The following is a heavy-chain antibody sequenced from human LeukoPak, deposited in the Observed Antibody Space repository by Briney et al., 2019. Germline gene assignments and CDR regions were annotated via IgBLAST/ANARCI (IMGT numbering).Heavy chain of an antibody. V-gene: IGHV4-30-4*01. D-gene: IGHD3-3*01. CDR1: GGSISSGDYY. J-gene: IGHJ6*02. CDR2: IYYSGST. Sequence: SQTLSLTCTVSGGSISSGDYYRSWIRQPPGKGLEWIGYIYYSGSTYYNPSLKSRVTISVDTSKNQFSLKLSSVTAADTAVYYCARERIRPDDYYYYYYGMDVWGQGTTVTVSS. CDR3: ARERIRPDDYYYYYYGMDV.